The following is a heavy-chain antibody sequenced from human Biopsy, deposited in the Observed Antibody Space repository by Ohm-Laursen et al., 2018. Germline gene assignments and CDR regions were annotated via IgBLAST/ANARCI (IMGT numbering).Heavy chain of an antibody. CDR1: GGSISNGGYY. D-gene: IGHD3-22*01. CDR2: VYHSGTT. CDR3: ARGDYFDSNGYFWFDP. J-gene: IGHJ5*02. Sequence: TLSLTCTVSGGSISNGGYYWNWVRQHPGKGLEWVGYVYHSGTTYYNPPLKSRVTMSVDTSQNQFSLKLNSVTAADTAVYYCARGDYFDSNGYFWFDPWGQGTLVTVSS. V-gene: IGHV4-31*03.